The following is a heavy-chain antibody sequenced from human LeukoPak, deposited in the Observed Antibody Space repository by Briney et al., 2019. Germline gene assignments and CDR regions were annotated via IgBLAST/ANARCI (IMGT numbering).Heavy chain of an antibody. CDR3: ARVDYSYANGGMDV. Sequence: GGSLRLSCAASGFTFSSYSMNWVRQAPGKGLEWVSYVSSSSSTIYYADSVKGRFTISRDNAKNSLYLQMNSLRAEDTAVYYCARVDYSYANGGMDVWGQGTTVTVSS. D-gene: IGHD5-18*01. CDR2: VSSSSSTI. V-gene: IGHV3-48*04. CDR1: GFTFSSYS. J-gene: IGHJ6*02.